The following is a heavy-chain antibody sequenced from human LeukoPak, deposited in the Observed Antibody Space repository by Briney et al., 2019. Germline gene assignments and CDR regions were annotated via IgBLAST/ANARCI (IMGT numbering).Heavy chain of an antibody. Sequence: PGGSLRLSCAASGFTVSSNYMNWVRQAPGKGLEWVSSITSSSRYTFYADSVKGRFTISRDNAKNSLYLQMNSLRVEDTALYYCAKDMMAIVGATTSAFDIWGQGTMVTVSS. V-gene: IGHV3-21*04. CDR2: ITSSSRYT. CDR3: AKDMMAIVGATTSAFDI. CDR1: GFTVSSNY. J-gene: IGHJ3*02. D-gene: IGHD1-26*01.